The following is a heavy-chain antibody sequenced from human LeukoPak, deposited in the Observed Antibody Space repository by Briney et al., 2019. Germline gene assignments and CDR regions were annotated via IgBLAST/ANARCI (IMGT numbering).Heavy chain of an antibody. CDR3: ARDPNDYASLPDV. J-gene: IGHJ6*04. V-gene: IGHV3-48*01. CDR2: ISVSTSII. D-gene: IGHD2-2*01. Sequence: GGSLRLSCAASGFTFSSYSMNWVRQAPGKGLEWVSYISVSTSIIYYADSVKGRFTISRDDAKNSLYLQMNSLRAEDTAVYYCARDPNDYASLPDVWGKGTTVTVSS. CDR1: GFTFSSYS.